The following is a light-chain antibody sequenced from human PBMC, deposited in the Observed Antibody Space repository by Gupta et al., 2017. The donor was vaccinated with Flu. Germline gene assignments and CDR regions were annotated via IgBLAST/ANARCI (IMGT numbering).Light chain of an antibody. CDR1: SSNIGNNY. CDR2: DNN. V-gene: IGLV1-51*01. J-gene: IGLJ1*01. Sequence: KVTISCSGSSSNIGNNYVSWYQQLPGTAPKLLIYDNNKRPSGIPDRFSGSKSGTSATLGITGLQTGDEADYYCGTWDSSLSVYVFGTGTKVTGL. CDR3: GTWDSSLSVYV.